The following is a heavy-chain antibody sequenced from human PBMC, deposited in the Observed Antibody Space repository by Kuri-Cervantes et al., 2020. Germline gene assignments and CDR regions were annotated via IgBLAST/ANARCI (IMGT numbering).Heavy chain of an antibody. CDR2: IYYSGST. V-gene: IGHV4-39*07. CDR3: ARGRDVWFGELLTLFDY. Sequence: ESLKISCTVSGGSISSSSYYWGWIRQPPGKGLEWIGSIYYSGSTYYNPSLKSRVTISVDTSKNQFSLKLSSVTAADTAVYYCARGRDVWFGELLTLFDYWGQGTLVTVSS. D-gene: IGHD3-10*01. J-gene: IGHJ4*02. CDR1: GGSISSSSYY.